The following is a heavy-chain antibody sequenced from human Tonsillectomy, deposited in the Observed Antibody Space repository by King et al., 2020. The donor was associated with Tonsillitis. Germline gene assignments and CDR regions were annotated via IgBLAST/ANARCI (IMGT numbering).Heavy chain of an antibody. D-gene: IGHD4-17*01. CDR3: ARHDYRDYGDYVGHFDY. V-gene: IGHV4-59*08. CDR2: IYYSGST. CDR1: GGSISSYY. Sequence: QLQESGPGLVKPSETLYLTCTVSGGSISSYYWSWIRQPPGKGLEWIGYIYYSGSTNYNPSLKSRVTISVDTSKNQFSLKLSSVTAADTAVYYCARHDYRDYGDYVGHFDYWGQGTLVTVSS. J-gene: IGHJ4*02.